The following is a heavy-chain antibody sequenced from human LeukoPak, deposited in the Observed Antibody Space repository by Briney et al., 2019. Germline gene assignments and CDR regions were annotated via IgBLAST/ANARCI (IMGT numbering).Heavy chain of an antibody. CDR1: GFTFGDYA. V-gene: IGHV3-49*03. CDR2: IRSKAYGGTT. CDR3: TRISSSGWSSVEY. J-gene: IGHJ4*02. D-gene: IGHD6-19*01. Sequence: PGRSLRLSCTASGFTFGDYAMSWFRQAPGKGLEWVGFIRSKAYGGTTEYAVSVKGRFTISRDDSKSIAYLQMNSLKTEDTAVYYCTRISSSGWSSVEYWGQGTLVTVSS.